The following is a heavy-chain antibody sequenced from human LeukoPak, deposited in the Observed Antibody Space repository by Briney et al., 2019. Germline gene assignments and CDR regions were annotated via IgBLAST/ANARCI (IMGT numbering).Heavy chain of an antibody. CDR2: ISAYNGYT. V-gene: IGHV1-18*01. D-gene: IGHD1/OR15-1a*01. CDR1: GYTFTTYD. J-gene: IGHJ4*02. CDR3: ARVGTGTRSFDY. Sequence: ASVKISCKTSGYTFTTYDINWVRQAPGQGLEWMGRISAYNGYTNYGQKLQGRVNMTTDTSTSTAYMELRSLRSDDTAVYYCARVGTGTRSFDYWGQGTLVTVSS.